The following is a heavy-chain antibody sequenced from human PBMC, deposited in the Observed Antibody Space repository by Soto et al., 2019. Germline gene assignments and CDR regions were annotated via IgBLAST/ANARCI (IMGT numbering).Heavy chain of an antibody. Sequence: TLSLTCTVSGGSISSGDYYGSWIRQPPGKGLEWIGYIYYSGSTYYNPSLKSRVTISVDTSKNQFSLKLSSVTAADTAVYYCARGPKNWNYAHGMDVWGQGTTVTVSS. CDR3: ARGPKNWNYAHGMDV. D-gene: IGHD1-7*01. CDR1: GGSISSGDYY. J-gene: IGHJ6*02. V-gene: IGHV4-30-4*01. CDR2: IYYSGST.